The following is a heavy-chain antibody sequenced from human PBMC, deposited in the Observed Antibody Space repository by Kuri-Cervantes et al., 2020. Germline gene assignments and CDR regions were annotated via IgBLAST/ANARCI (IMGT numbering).Heavy chain of an antibody. Sequence: SETLSLTCAVSGYSISSGYYWGWIRQPPGKGLEWIGSIYHSGSTYYNPSLKSRVTISVDTSKNQFSLKLSSVTAADTAVYYCARVLLVRRYYYDSSGYYYLDYWGQGTLVTVSS. J-gene: IGHJ4*02. CDR3: ARVLLVRRYYYDSSGYYYLDY. CDR1: GYSISSGYY. V-gene: IGHV4-38-2*01. D-gene: IGHD3-22*01. CDR2: IYHSGST.